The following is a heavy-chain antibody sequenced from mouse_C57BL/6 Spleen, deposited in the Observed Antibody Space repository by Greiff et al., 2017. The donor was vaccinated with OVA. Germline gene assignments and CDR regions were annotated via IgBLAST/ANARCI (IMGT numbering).Heavy chain of an antibody. D-gene: IGHD1-1*01. V-gene: IGHV1-50*01. J-gene: IGHJ2*01. CDR2: IDPSDSYT. Sequence: VQLQQPGAELVKPGASVKLSCKASGYTFTSYWMQWVKQRPGQGLEWIGEIDPSDSYTNYNQKFKGKATLTVDTSSSTAYMQLSSLTSEDSAVYYCARRYYGSSYFLDYWGQGTTLTVSS. CDR1: GYTFTSYW. CDR3: ARRYYGSSYFLDY.